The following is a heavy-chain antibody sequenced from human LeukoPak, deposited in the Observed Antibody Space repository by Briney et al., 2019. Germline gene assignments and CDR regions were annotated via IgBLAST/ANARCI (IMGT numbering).Heavy chain of an antibody. J-gene: IGHJ6*03. Sequence: SETLSLTCTVSGGSLSIYYWSWIRQPPGKGLEWIGYIYYSGSTNYNPSLKSRVTISVDTSKNQFSLKLSSVTAADTAVYYCARDNSPFDYYYYYMDVWGKGTTVTVSS. CDR3: ARDNSPFDYYYYYMDV. CDR1: GGSLSIYY. CDR2: IYYSGST. D-gene: IGHD4-11*01. V-gene: IGHV4-59*01.